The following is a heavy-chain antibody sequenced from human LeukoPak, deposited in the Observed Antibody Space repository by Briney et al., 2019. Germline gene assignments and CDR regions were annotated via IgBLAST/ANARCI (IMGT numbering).Heavy chain of an antibody. CDR3: ARGKSTFPYCSGGSCYYY. D-gene: IGHD2-15*01. CDR1: GYTFTSYD. CDR2: MNPNSGNT. Sequence: ASVKVSCKASGYTFTSYDINWVRQATGQGLEWMGWMNPNSGNTGYAQKFQGRVTMTRNTSISTAYMELSSLRSEDTDVYYCARGKSTFPYCSGGSCYYYWGQGTLVTVSS. V-gene: IGHV1-8*01. J-gene: IGHJ4*02.